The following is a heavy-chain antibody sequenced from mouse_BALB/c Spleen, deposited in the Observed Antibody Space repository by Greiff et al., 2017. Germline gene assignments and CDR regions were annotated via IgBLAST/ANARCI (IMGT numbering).Heavy chain of an antibody. J-gene: IGHJ4*01. D-gene: IGHD1-1*01. CDR1: GFSLTSYG. Sequence: VKLVESGPDLVAPSQSLSITCTVSGFSLTSYGVHWVRQPPGKGLEWLVVIWSDGSTTYNSALKSRLSISKDNSKSQIFLKMNSLQTDDTAMYTYARQTGSRGAMDYWGQGTSVTVSS. CDR2: IWSDGST. V-gene: IGHV2-6-2*01. CDR3: ARQTGSRGAMDY.